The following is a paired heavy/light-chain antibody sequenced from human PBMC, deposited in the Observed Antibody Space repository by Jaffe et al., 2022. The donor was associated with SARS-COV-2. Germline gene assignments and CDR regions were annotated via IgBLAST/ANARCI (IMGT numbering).Light chain of an antibody. V-gene: IGLV1-51*01. J-gene: IGLJ7*01. Sequence: QSVLTQPPSVSAAPGQKVTISCSGSSSNIGNNYVSWYQQLPGTAPKLLIYDNNKRPSGIPDRFSGSKSGTSATLGITGLQTGDEADYYCGTWDSSLSVAVFGGGTQLTVL. CDR1: SSNIGNNY. CDR3: GTWDSSLSVAV. CDR2: DNN.
Heavy chain of an antibody. V-gene: IGHV1-8*01. Sequence: QVQLVQSGAEVKKPGASVKVSCKASGYTFTSYDINWVRQATGQGLEWMGWMNPNSGNTGYAQKFQGRVTMTRNTSISTAYMELSSLRSEDTAVYYCARTLGVAGKSRDRSGKRSYYYYMDVWGKGTTVTVSS. D-gene: IGHD6-19*01. J-gene: IGHJ6*03. CDR1: GYTFTSYD. CDR2: MNPNSGNT. CDR3: ARTLGVAGKSRDRSGKRSYYYYMDV.